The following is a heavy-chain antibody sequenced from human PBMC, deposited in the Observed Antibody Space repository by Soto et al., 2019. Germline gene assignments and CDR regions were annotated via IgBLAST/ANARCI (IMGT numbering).Heavy chain of an antibody. CDR1: GFTFSSYA. D-gene: IGHD6-19*01. CDR2: ISGSGGVT. V-gene: IGHV3-23*01. Sequence: EVQLLESGGGLVQPGGSQRLSCAASGFTFSSYAMSWVRQGPGKGLEWVTLISGSGGVTDYADSVKGRFTVSRDNSKNTMYLELIRLTAGDTAIYYCAKIHSGSSEDAFDVWGQGTVVTVSS. J-gene: IGHJ3*01. CDR3: AKIHSGSSEDAFDV.